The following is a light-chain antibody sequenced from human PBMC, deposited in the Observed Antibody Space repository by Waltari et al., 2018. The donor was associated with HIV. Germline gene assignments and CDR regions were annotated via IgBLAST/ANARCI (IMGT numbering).Light chain of an antibody. V-gene: IGLV1-47*01. J-gene: IGLJ3*02. Sequence: QSVLTQPPSASETPGQRVTISCSGSSSNIGSNFVYWYQQLPGTAPKLLIYGNNQRPSGVPDRVSGSRSGTSASLAISGLRSEDEADYYCAAWDDSLGGLWVFGGGTTVTVL. CDR3: AAWDDSLGGLWV. CDR1: SSNIGSNF. CDR2: GNN.